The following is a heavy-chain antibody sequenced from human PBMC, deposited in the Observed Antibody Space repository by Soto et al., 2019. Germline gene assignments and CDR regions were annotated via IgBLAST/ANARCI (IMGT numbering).Heavy chain of an antibody. CDR2: IYCSGST. D-gene: IGHD4-17*01. V-gene: IGHV4-59*08. Sequence: SETLSLTCGVSGGSISRYDWSWIRQPPGKGLEWIGYIYCSGSTNYNPSLKSRVTISVDTSKNQLSLKLSSVTAADTAVYYCARRYGYYFDYWGQGTLVTVSS. CDR3: ARRYGYYFDY. J-gene: IGHJ4*02. CDR1: GGSISRYD.